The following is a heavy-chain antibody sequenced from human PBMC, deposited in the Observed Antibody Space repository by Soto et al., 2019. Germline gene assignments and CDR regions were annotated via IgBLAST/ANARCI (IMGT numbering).Heavy chain of an antibody. V-gene: IGHV3-73*01. D-gene: IGHD2-21*02. CDR3: TRQDPVTAVENDAFDF. J-gene: IGHJ3*01. Sequence: EVQLVESGGGLVQPGESLKLSCAASGFTFSVSAMHWVRQASGKGLEWVGRIRSKTNSYATAYAASVKGRFTISRDDSKXXVYLQMNSLKTEDTAVYYCTRQDPVTAVENDAFDFWGQGTMVTVSS. CDR1: GFTFSVSA. CDR2: IRSKTNSYAT.